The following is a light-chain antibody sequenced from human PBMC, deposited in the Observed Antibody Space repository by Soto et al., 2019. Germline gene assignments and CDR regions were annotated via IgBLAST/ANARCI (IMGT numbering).Light chain of an antibody. Sequence: QSALTQPASVSGSPGQSITISCTGTSSDVGSYNLVSWYQQHPGKAPKLMIYEVTKRPSGVSNRFSGSKSGNTASLTISGLQAEDDADYYCCSYAGRSTLTVFGGGTKLIVL. CDR2: EVT. J-gene: IGLJ3*02. CDR3: CSYAGRSTLTV. V-gene: IGLV2-23*02. CDR1: SSDVGSYNL.